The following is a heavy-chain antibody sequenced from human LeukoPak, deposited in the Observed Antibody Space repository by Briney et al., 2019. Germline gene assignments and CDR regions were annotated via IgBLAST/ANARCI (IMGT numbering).Heavy chain of an antibody. CDR3: ARGVTSPLDAFDI. Sequence: SETLSLTCTVSGGSLSGYYWSWIRQPPGKGLEWIGYLYNSGSTNYNPSLKSRLTISVDMSKNQLSLKLSSVTAADTAVYYCARGVTSPLDAFDIWGQGTMVTVSS. CDR1: GGSLSGYY. D-gene: IGHD1-26*01. V-gene: IGHV4-59*01. J-gene: IGHJ3*02. CDR2: LYNSGST.